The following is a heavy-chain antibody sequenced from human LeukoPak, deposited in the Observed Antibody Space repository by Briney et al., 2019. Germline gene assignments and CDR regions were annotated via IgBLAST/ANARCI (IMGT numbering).Heavy chain of an antibody. CDR1: GFTFSVYA. J-gene: IGHJ4*02. D-gene: IGHD6-6*01. V-gene: IGHV3-30*04. Sequence: GGSLRLSCAASGFTFSVYAMHWVRQAPGKGLEWVAVISYDGSDKYYADSMKGRFTISRDNSKNTLYLQMNSLRAEDTAVYYCAVSSSFDYWGQGTLVTVSS. CDR2: ISYDGSDK. CDR3: AVSSSFDY.